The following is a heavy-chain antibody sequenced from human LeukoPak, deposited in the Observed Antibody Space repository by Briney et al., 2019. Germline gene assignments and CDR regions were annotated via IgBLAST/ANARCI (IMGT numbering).Heavy chain of an antibody. CDR2: IYNSGST. V-gene: IGHV4-59*01. CDR1: GGSISSYY. Sequence: SESLSLTCTVSGGSISSYYWSWIRQPPGKGLGWIGYIYNSGSTNYNPSLKSRVTISVDTSQNQFSLKLSSVTAAGTAVYYCARAGGIAVPYWFDPWGQGILVTVSS. D-gene: IGHD6-19*01. J-gene: IGHJ5*02. CDR3: ARAGGIAVPYWFDP.